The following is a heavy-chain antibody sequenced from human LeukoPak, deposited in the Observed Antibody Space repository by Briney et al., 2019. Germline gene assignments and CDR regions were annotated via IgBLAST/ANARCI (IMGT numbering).Heavy chain of an antibody. CDR2: MNPNSGNT. CDR1: GYTFTSYD. CDR3: ARDIRNQGHDAFDI. J-gene: IGHJ3*02. Sequence: ASVKVSCKASGYTFTSYDINWVRQATGQGLEWMGWMNPNSGNTGYAQKFQGRVTMTRNTSISTAYMELSSLRSEDTAVYYCARDIRNQGHDAFDIWGQGTMVTVSS. D-gene: IGHD1-14*01. V-gene: IGHV1-8*01.